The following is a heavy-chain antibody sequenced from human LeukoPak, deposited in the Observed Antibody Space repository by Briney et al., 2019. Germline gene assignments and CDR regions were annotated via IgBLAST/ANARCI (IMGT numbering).Heavy chain of an antibody. D-gene: IGHD6-13*01. CDR3: AKDFAEGISWFIYYFEY. J-gene: IGHJ4*02. CDR1: GFTFSSYA. Sequence: PTGGSLRLSCAASGFTFSSYAMSWVRQAPGKGLEWVSAISGSGTSTYYADSVKGRFTISRDNSKNTLYLQMNSLRAEDTAVYYCAKDFAEGISWFIYYFEYWGQGTLVTVSS. CDR2: ISGSGTST. V-gene: IGHV3-23*01.